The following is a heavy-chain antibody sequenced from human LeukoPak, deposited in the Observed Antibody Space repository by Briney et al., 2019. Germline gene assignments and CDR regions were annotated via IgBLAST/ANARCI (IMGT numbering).Heavy chain of an antibody. J-gene: IGHJ4*02. CDR2: IYYSGST. CDR3: ARRPESFITGTQYFDY. Sequence: SETLSLTCTVSGGSISSSSYYWGWIRQPPGKGLEWIGSIYYSGSTYYNPSLKSRVTISVDTSKNQFSLKLSSVTAADTAVYYCARRPESFITGTQYFDYWGQGTLVTVSS. D-gene: IGHD1-7*01. V-gene: IGHV4-39*01. CDR1: GGSISSSSYY.